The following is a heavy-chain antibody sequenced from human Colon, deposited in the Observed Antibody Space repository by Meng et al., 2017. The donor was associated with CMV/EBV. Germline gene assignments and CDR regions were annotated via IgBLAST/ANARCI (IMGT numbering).Heavy chain of an antibody. CDR1: GFTFSSYS. V-gene: IGHV3-21*01. Sequence: SGFTFSSYSMNWVRQAPGKGLEWVSYISSSSSYIYYADSVKGRFTISRDNAKNSLYLQMNSLRAEDTAVYYCASGGLIVVVPAANDYWGQGTLVTV. CDR3: ASGGLIVVVPAANDY. J-gene: IGHJ4*02. D-gene: IGHD2-2*01. CDR2: ISSSSSYI.